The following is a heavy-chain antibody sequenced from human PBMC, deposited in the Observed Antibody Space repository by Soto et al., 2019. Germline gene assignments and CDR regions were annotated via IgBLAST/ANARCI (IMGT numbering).Heavy chain of an antibody. V-gene: IGHV4-59*01. CDR2: IYYSGST. Sequence: SETLSLTCTVSGGSISSYYWSWIRQPPGKGLEWIGYIYYSGSTNYNPSLKSRVTISVDTSKNQFSLKLSSVTAADTAVYYCARAPYCSGGSCYRTGAFDIWGQGTMVTVSS. J-gene: IGHJ3*02. CDR1: GGSISSYY. D-gene: IGHD2-15*01. CDR3: ARAPYCSGGSCYRTGAFDI.